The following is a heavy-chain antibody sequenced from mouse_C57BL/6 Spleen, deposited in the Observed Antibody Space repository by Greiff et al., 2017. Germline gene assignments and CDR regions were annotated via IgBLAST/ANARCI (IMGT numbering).Heavy chain of an antibody. CDR3: AREDSSGYVTWFAY. Sequence: EVQLQQSGPELVKPGASVKIPCKASGYTFTDYNMDWVKQSHGKSLEWIGDINPNNGGTIYNQKFKGKATLTVDKSSSTAYMELRSLTSEDTAVYYCAREDSSGYVTWFAYWGQGTLVTVSA. D-gene: IGHD3-2*02. J-gene: IGHJ3*01. CDR1: GYTFTDYN. V-gene: IGHV1-18*01. CDR2: INPNNGGT.